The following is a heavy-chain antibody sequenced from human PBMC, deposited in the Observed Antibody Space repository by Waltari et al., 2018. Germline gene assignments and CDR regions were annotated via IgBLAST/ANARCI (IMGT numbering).Heavy chain of an antibody. J-gene: IGHJ4*02. Sequence: QLQLQESGPGLVKPSETLSLTCTVSGCSISSSSYYWGWIRQPPGKGLEWIGSIYYSGSTYYNPSLKSRVTISVDTSKNQFSLKLSSVTAADTAVYYCARWPSRWVAATESDYWGQGTLVTVSS. CDR3: ARWPSRWVAATESDY. CDR2: IYYSGST. D-gene: IGHD2-15*01. CDR1: GCSISSSSYY. V-gene: IGHV4-39*01.